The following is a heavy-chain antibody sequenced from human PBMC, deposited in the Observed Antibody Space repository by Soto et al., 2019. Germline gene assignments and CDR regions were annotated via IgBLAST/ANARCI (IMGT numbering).Heavy chain of an antibody. CDR2: ISYDGSNK. J-gene: IGHJ4*02. CDR1: GFTFSSYG. Sequence: QVQLVESGGGVVQPGRSLRLSCAASGFTFSSYGMHWVRQAPGKGLEWVAVISYDGSNKYYADSVKGRFTISRDNSKNPLYLQMNSLRAEDTAVYYCAKDRSDSSGYTDYWGQGTLVTVSS. CDR3: AKDRSDSSGYTDY. V-gene: IGHV3-30*18. D-gene: IGHD3-22*01.